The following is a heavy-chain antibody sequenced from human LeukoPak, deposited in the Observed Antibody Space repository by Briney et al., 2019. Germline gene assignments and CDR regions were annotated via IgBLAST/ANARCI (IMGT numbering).Heavy chain of an antibody. V-gene: IGHV3-30*18. D-gene: IGHD3-3*01. CDR3: AKEGTYNNFWSGYLH. Sequence: GRSLRLSCAASGFTFSSYGMHWVRQAPGKGLEWVAVISYDGSNKYYADSVKGRFTISRDNSKNTLYLQMNSLRAEDTALYYCAKEGTYNNFWSGYLHWGQGALVTVSS. CDR2: ISYDGSNK. CDR1: GFTFSSYG. J-gene: IGHJ4*02.